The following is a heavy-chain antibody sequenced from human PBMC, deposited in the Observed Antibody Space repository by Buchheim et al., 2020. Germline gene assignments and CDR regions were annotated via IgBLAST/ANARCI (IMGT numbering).Heavy chain of an antibody. CDR1: GFTCSSYA. Sequence: QVQLVESGGGVVQPGRSLRLSCAASGFTCSSYAMHWVRQAPGMGLEWVAVISYDGSNKYYADYGKGRFTISSDNSKNTTDLPMNSLRAEDTAVYYCARDPSQWTGATGWFDPWGQGTL. D-gene: IGHD1-26*01. CDR2: ISYDGSNK. V-gene: IGHV3-30*04. J-gene: IGHJ5*02. CDR3: ARDPSQWTGATGWFDP.